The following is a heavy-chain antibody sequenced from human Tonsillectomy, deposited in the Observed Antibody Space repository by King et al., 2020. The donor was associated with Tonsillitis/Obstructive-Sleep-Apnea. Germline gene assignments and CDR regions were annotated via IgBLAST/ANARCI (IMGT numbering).Heavy chain of an antibody. CDR2: IYYSGST. V-gene: IGHV4-59*01. Sequence: VQLQESGPGLVKPSETLSLTCTVSGGSISSYYWSWIRQPPGKGLEWIGYIYYSGSTNYNPSLKSRVTISVDTSKNQFSLKLSSVTAADTAGYYCARVGGSYYYYYRDVWGKGTTVTVSS. CDR1: GGSISSYY. J-gene: IGHJ6*03. D-gene: IGHD3-16*01. CDR3: ARVGGSYYYYYRDV.